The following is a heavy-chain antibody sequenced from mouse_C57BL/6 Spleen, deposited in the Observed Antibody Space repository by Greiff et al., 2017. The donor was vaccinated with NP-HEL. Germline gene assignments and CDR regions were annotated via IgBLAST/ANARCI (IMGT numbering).Heavy chain of an antibody. CDR2: ISSGGDYI. CDR1: GFTFSSYA. J-gene: IGHJ4*01. Sequence: EVKLEESGEGLVKPGGSLKLSCAASGFTFSSYAMSWVRQTPEKRLEWVAYISSGGDYIYYADTVKGRFTISRDNARNTLYLQMSSLKSEDTAMYYCTRRGTGTGAMDYWGQGTSVTVSS. CDR3: TRRGTGTGAMDY. V-gene: IGHV5-9-1*02. D-gene: IGHD4-1*01.